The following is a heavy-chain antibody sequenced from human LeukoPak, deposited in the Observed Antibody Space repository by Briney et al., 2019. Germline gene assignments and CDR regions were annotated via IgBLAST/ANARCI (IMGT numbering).Heavy chain of an antibody. Sequence: PGGSLRLSCAASGFTFSSYGMHWVRQAPGKGLEWVAVIWYDGSNKYYADSVKGRFTSSRDNSKNTLYLQMNSLRAEDTAVYYCARDGRWFDPWGQGTLVTVSS. V-gene: IGHV3-33*01. CDR1: GFTFSSYG. CDR3: ARDGRWFDP. J-gene: IGHJ5*02. CDR2: IWYDGSNK.